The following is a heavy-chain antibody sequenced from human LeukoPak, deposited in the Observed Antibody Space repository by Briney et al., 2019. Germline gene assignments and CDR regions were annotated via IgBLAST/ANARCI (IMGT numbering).Heavy chain of an antibody. CDR3: VRDPSNSGNWFDL. Sequence: PGGSLRLSCAAYGVNLRDYWMHWVRQAPGKGLVWVSRLGTDGTYTNYADSVRGRFTISRDNAKNTLYLQMDSLRAEDTAFYYCVRDPSNSGNWFDLWGQGTLVTVSS. V-gene: IGHV3-74*01. CDR2: LGTDGTYT. D-gene: IGHD4-11*01. CDR1: GVNLRDYW. J-gene: IGHJ5*02.